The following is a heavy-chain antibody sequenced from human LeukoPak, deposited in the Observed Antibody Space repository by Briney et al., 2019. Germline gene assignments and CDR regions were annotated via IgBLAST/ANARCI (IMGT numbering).Heavy chain of an antibody. CDR3: ARDSLYYYGSGSHLDY. CDR2: IYYSGST. V-gene: IGHV4-39*07. Sequence: MPSETLSLTCTVSGGSISSSSYYWGWIRQPPGKGLEWIGGIYYSGSTYYNPSLKSRVTISVDTSKNQFSLKLSSVTAADTAVYYCARDSLYYYGSGSHLDYWGQGTLVTVSS. CDR1: GGSISSSSYY. J-gene: IGHJ4*02. D-gene: IGHD3-10*01.